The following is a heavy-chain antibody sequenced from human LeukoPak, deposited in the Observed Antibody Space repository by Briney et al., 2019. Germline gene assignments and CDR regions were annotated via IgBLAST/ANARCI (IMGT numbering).Heavy chain of an antibody. V-gene: IGHV3-7*01. D-gene: IGHD2-21*01. J-gene: IGHJ4*02. CDR2: MSPDGSDK. CDR1: GFSFRDYW. CDR3: ARHADCLGDCYRN. Sequence: GGSLRLSCAASGFSFRDYWMRWVRQAPGKGLEWVADMSPDGSDKTYVDSVKGRLTISRDNAKQSLYLQMDSLTAEDTAVYYCARHADCLGDCYRNWGRGTLVTVSS.